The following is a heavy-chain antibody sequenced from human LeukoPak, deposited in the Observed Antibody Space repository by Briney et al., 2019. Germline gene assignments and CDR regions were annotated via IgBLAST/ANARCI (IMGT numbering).Heavy chain of an antibody. V-gene: IGHV4-34*01. J-gene: IGHJ4*02. CDR2: INHSGST. D-gene: IGHD3-9*01. Sequence: PSETLSLTCAVYGGSFSGYYWSWIRQPPGKGLEWIGEINHSGSTNYNPSLKSRVTISVDTSKNQFSLKLSSVTAAGTAVYYCASGYDILTGPEKVHDYWGQGTLVTVSS. CDR3: ASGYDILTGPEKVHDY. CDR1: GGSFSGYY.